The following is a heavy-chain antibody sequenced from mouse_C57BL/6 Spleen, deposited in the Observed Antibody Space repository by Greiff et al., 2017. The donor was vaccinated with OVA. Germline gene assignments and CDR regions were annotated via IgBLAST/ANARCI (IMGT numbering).Heavy chain of an antibody. CDR2: IWRGGST. CDR3: AKRDYDYRYAMDY. D-gene: IGHD2-4*01. CDR1: GFSLTSYG. J-gene: IGHJ4*01. V-gene: IGHV2-5*01. Sequence: VQVVESGPGLVQPSQSLSITCTVSGFSLTSYGVHWVRQSPGKGLEWLGVIWRGGSTDYNAAFMSRLSITKDNSKSQVFFKMNSLQADDTAIYYCAKRDYDYRYAMDYWGQGTSVTVSS.